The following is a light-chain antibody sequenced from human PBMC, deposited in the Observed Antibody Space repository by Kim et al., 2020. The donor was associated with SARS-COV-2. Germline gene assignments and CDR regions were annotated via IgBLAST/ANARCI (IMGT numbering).Light chain of an antibody. CDR1: QSIGSS. Sequence: ELVLTQSPDFRSVTPGETVTITCRASQSIGSSLHWYQQKPHQSPKLLIKYASQSFSGVPSRFSGSGYETDFTLTINSLEVEDAATYYCHQSSSLPRTFGQGTKVDIK. J-gene: IGKJ1*01. CDR2: YAS. V-gene: IGKV6-21*01. CDR3: HQSSSLPRT.